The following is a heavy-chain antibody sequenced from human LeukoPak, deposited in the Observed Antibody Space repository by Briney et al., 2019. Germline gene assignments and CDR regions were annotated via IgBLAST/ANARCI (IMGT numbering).Heavy chain of an antibody. V-gene: IGHV4-38-2*02. D-gene: IGHD1-26*01. Sequence: SETLSLTCDVSGYAISSGYYWAWLRQSPEKRLEWIGSIYHSGSAYYNPSFKSRATIVVDTSKNQFSLRLTSVTAADTAVYYCARDRLRRTGDFDYWGRGTLVTVSS. CDR1: GYAISSGYY. CDR2: IYHSGSA. CDR3: ARDRLRRTGDFDY. J-gene: IGHJ4*02.